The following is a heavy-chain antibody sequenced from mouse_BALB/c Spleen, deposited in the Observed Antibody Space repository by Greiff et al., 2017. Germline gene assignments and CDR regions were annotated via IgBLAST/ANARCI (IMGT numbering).Heavy chain of an antibody. CDR1: GFTFSDYY. D-gene: IGHD2-3*01. CDR3: ARAVDGYNYFDY. Sequence: DVKLVESGGGLVKPGGSLKLSCAASGFTFSDYYMYWVRQTPEKRLEWVATISDGGSYTYYPDSVKGRFTISRDNAKNNLYLQMSSLKSEDTAMYYCARAVDGYNYFDYWGQGTTLTVSS. CDR2: ISDGGSYT. J-gene: IGHJ2*01. V-gene: IGHV5-4*02.